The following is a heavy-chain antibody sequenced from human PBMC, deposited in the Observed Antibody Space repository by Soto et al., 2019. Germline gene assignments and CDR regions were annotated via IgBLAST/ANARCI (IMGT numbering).Heavy chain of an antibody. V-gene: IGHV4-59*01. D-gene: IGHD2-15*01. CDR3: ARVGSGGHSEYYFDY. CDR1: GGSISSYY. CDR2: IYYSGST. J-gene: IGHJ4*02. Sequence: SETLSLTCTVSGGSISSYYWSWIRQPPGKGLEWIGYIYYSGSTNYNPSLKSRVTISVDTSKNQFSLKLSSVTAADTAVYYCARVGSGGHSEYYFDYWGQGTLVTVSS.